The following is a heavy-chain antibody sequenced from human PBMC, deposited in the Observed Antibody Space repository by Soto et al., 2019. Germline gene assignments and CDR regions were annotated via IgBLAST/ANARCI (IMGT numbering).Heavy chain of an antibody. J-gene: IGHJ6*03. Sequence: ASVKVSCKASGYTITSYGISWVRQAPGQGLEWMGWISAYNGNTNYAQKLQGRVTMTTDTSTSTAYMELRSLRSDDTAVYYCARYADYYYYMDVWGKGTTVTVSS. CDR3: ARYADYYYYMDV. CDR1: GYTITSYG. CDR2: ISAYNGNT. V-gene: IGHV1-18*01.